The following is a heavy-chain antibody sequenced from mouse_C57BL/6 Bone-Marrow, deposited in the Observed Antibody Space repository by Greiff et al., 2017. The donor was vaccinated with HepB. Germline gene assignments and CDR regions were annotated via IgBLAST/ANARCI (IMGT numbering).Heavy chain of an antibody. CDR2: IDPENGDT. Sequence: VQLQQSGAELVRPGASVKLSCTASGFNIKDYYMHWVKQRPEQGLEWIGWIDPENGDTEYASKFQGKATITADTSSNTAYLQLSSLTSEDAAVYYCTAYGSGYYFDYWGQGTTLTVSS. V-gene: IGHV14-4*01. CDR3: TAYGSGYYFDY. D-gene: IGHD1-1*01. CDR1: GFNIKDYY. J-gene: IGHJ2*01.